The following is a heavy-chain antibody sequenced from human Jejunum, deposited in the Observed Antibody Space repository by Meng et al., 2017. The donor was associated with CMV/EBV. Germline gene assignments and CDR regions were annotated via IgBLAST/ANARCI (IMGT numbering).Heavy chain of an antibody. CDR1: SLSSPNSH. J-gene: IGHJ5*02. CDR2: IYYSGSA. CDR3: ARRATTGAGAGTFWFDP. V-gene: IGHV4-39*01. D-gene: IGHD6-13*01. Sequence: SLSSPNSHWAWLRRPPGKGLEWIGGIYYSGSAAHNPSLTGRVTISVDTSKSQVSLKLNSVTAADTAVYYCARRATTGAGAGTFWFDPWGQGTLVTVSS.